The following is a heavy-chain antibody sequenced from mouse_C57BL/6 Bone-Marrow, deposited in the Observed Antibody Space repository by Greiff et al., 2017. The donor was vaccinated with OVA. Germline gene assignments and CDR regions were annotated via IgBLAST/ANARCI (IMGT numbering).Heavy chain of an antibody. CDR1: GFTFSSYA. Sequence: EVKLQQSGGGLVKPGGSLKLSCAASGFTFSSYAMSWVRQTPEKRLEWVATISDGGSYTYYPDNVKGRFTISRDNAKNNLYLQMSHLKSEDTAMYYCARGATTVVGYFDVWGTGTTVTVSS. V-gene: IGHV5-4*03. CDR3: ARGATTVVGYFDV. CDR2: ISDGGSYT. D-gene: IGHD1-1*01. J-gene: IGHJ1*03.